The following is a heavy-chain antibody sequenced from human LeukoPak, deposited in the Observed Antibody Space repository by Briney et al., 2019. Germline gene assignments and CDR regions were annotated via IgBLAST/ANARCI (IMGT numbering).Heavy chain of an antibody. V-gene: IGHV3-30*18. Sequence: GTSLRHSCAASGFTFSSYGLHWVRQAPGKGLEWVAVISSDGSHENYADSVKGRFTVSRDNSKNTLYLQMDSLRPEDTAVYYCAKDDYSGDYYTDYWGQETLVTVSS. CDR3: AKDDYSGDYYTDY. CDR2: ISSDGSHE. D-gene: IGHD2-15*01. CDR1: GFTFSSYG. J-gene: IGHJ4*02.